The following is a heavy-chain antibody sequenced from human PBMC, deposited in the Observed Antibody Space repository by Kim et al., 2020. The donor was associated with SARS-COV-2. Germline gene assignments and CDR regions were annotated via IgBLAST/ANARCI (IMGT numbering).Heavy chain of an antibody. CDR2: IYYSGST. Sequence: SETLSLTCTVSGGSISSYYWSWIRQPLGKGLEWIGYIYYSGSTNYNPSLKSRVTISVDTSKNQFSLKLSSVTAADTAVYYCAREHYDSSGYTHAFDIWGQGTMVTVSS. CDR1: GGSISSYY. J-gene: IGHJ3*02. V-gene: IGHV4-59*01. CDR3: AREHYDSSGYTHAFDI. D-gene: IGHD3-22*01.